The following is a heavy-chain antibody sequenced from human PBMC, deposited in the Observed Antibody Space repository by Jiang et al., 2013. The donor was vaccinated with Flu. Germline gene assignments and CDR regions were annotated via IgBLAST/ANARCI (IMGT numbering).Heavy chain of an antibody. Sequence: GYTFTSYYIHWVRQAPGQGLEWLGIINPSGGSTSYAQKFQGRVTMTRDTSTSTVYMELSSLRSEDTAVYYCARDRYIREGWLDNYYYYGMDVWGQGTTVTVSS. J-gene: IGHJ6*02. D-gene: IGHD3-9*01. CDR1: GYTFTSYY. CDR2: INPSGGST. CDR3: ARDRYIREGWLDNYYYYGMDV. V-gene: IGHV1-46*01.